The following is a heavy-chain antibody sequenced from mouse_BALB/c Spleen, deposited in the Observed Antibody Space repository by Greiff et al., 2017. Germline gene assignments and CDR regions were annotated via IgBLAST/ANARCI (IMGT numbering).Heavy chain of an antibody. J-gene: IGHJ2*01. CDR3: ARRVYGNYVDY. CDR1: GFTFSSFG. CDR2: ISSGSSTI. D-gene: IGHD2-1*01. Sequence: DVQLVESGGGLVQPGGSRKLSCAASGFTFSSFGMHWVRQAPEKGLEWVAYISSGSSTIYYADTVKGRFTISRDNPKNTLFLQMTSLRSEDTAMYYCARRVYGNYVDYWGQGTTLTVSS. V-gene: IGHV5-17*02.